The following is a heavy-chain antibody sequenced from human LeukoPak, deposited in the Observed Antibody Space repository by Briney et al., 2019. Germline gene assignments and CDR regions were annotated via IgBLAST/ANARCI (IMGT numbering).Heavy chain of an antibody. D-gene: IGHD6-6*01. V-gene: IGHV3-7*03. J-gene: IGHJ4*02. CDR3: AKKRSPYYFDY. Sequence: QAGGSLRLSCAASGFTFTDYLMTWVRQAPGKGLEWVADIKADGSEKYYVDSVKGRFTISRDNSKNTLYLQMNSLRAEDTAVYYCAKKRSPYYFDYWGQGTLVTVSS. CDR1: GFTFTDYL. CDR2: IKADGSEK.